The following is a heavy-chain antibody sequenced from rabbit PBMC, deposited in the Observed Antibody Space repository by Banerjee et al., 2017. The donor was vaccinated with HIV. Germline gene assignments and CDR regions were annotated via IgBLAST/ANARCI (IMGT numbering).Heavy chain of an antibody. CDR3: ARRSAGDGNALTL. D-gene: IGHD6-1*01. V-gene: IGHV1S45*01. CDR2: IYAGSSGST. J-gene: IGHJ4*01. Sequence: QEQLEESGGGLVQPEGSLTLTCTASGFSFSSSYYMCWVRQAPGKGLEWIACIYAGSSGSTYYANWVNGRFTISSDSAQNTVFLQMTSLTVADTATYFCARRSAGDGNALTLWGPGTLVTVS. CDR1: GFSFSSSYY.